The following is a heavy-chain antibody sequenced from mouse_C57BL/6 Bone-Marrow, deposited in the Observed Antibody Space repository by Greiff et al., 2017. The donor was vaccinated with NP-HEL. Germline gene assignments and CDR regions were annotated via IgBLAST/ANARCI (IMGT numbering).Heavy chain of an antibody. Sequence: QVHVKQPGAELVKPGASVKLSCKASGYTFTSYWMHWVKQRPGRGLEWIGRIDPNSGGTKYNEKFKSKATLTVDKPSSTAYMQLSSLTSEDSAVYYCARGPNYGSSLDYAMDYWGQGTSVTVSS. CDR1: GYTFTSYW. CDR3: ARGPNYGSSLDYAMDY. V-gene: IGHV1-72*01. CDR2: IDPNSGGT. J-gene: IGHJ4*01. D-gene: IGHD1-1*01.